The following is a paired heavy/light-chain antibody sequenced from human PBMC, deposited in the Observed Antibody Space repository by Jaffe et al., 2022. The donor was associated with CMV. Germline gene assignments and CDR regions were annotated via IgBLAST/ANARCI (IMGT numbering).Heavy chain of an antibody. CDR1: GFNFNEYE. D-gene: IGHD3-22*01. CDR3: TRRTYYYDSSGHGVGGYFDY. J-gene: IGHJ4*02. CDR2: ISSSGGTV. Sequence: EVQLEESGGGLVQPGGSLRLSCAVSGFNFNEYEMNWVRQAPGKGLEWVSYISSSGGTVFYADSVKGRFTISRDNAKNSLYLQMNSLRAEDTATYYCTRRTYYYDSSGHGVGGYFDYWGQGTQVAVSS. V-gene: IGHV3-48*03.
Light chain of an antibody. V-gene: IGKV1-12*01. CDR1: QGVTSW. CDR2: AAS. J-gene: IGKJ2*01. Sequence: DIQMTQSPSSVSASVGDRVTITCRASQGVTSWLAWYQQKPGKAPKLLIYAASSLQSGVPSRFSGSGSGTDFTLTISNLQPEDFAIYYCQQANSLPYTFGQGTKLGI. CDR3: QQANSLPYT.